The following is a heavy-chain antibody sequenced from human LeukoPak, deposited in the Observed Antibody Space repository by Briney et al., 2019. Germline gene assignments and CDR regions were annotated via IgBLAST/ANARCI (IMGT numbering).Heavy chain of an antibody. J-gene: IGHJ3*02. CDR3: AKVNSGSYYGAFDI. CDR2: ISYDGSNK. CDR1: GFTFSSYG. V-gene: IGHV3-30*18. Sequence: GRSLRLSCAASGFTFSSYGMHWVRQAPGKGLEWVAVISYDGSNKYYADSVKGRFTISRDNSKNTLYLQMNSLRAEDTAVYYCAKVNSGSYYGAFDIWGQGTVVTVSS. D-gene: IGHD1-26*01.